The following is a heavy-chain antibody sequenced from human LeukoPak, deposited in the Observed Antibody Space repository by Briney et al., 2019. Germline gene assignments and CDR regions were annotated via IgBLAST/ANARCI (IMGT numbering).Heavy chain of an antibody. CDR2: IKPDGTTK. V-gene: IGHV3-7*03. CDR3: ARGGSIAVAGTSFDY. J-gene: IGHJ4*02. D-gene: IGHD6-19*01. Sequence: GGSLRLSCAASGFPFSSYSMTWVRQAPGKGLEWVANIKPDGTTKFYVDSVKGRFTISRDNALNSLYLQMNSLRAEDTAIYYCARGGSIAVAGTSFDYWGQGTLVTVSS. CDR1: GFPFSSYS.